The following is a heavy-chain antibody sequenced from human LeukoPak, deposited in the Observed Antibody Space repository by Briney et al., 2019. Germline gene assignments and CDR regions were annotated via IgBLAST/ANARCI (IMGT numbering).Heavy chain of an antibody. CDR3: AKGYIIAGRQWYLDL. Sequence: GGSLRLSCAASGFTFSSYWMSWVRQAPGKGLEWVANINHDGRETYYADSVKGRFIISRDNAKDSLYLQMNSLRAEDAAVYYCAKGYIIAGRQWYLDLWGRGTLVGVSS. CDR1: GFTFSSYW. D-gene: IGHD6-13*01. J-gene: IGHJ2*01. CDR2: INHDGRET. V-gene: IGHV3-7*01.